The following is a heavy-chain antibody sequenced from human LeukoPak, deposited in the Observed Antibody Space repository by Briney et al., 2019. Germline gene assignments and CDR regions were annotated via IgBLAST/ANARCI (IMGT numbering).Heavy chain of an antibody. CDR1: GSTFTSYD. J-gene: IGHJ6*03. Sequence: GASVKVSCKASGSTFTSYDINWVRQATGQGLEWMGWMNPNSGNTGYEQKFQGRVTITSNTAISTAYLELSSLRSEDTAVAYWSRGGAAAASYYYMDVWGKGTTVTVSS. CDR3: SRGGAAAASYYYMDV. CDR2: MNPNSGNT. V-gene: IGHV1-8*03. D-gene: IGHD2-2*01.